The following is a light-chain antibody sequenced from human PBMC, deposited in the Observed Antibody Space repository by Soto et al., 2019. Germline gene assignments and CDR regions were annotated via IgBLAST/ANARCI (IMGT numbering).Light chain of an antibody. J-gene: IGKJ4*01. CDR2: AAS. Sequence: EIAMTQSPSSLSASVGDRVTITCRASQSITTYLNWYQQKPGKAPKLLIYAASTLETGVPSRFSGSGSGTDFTLTISSLQAEDFATYCCQVSDTPPLTFGEGTRVDI. CDR3: QVSDTPPLT. CDR1: QSITTY. V-gene: IGKV1-39*01.